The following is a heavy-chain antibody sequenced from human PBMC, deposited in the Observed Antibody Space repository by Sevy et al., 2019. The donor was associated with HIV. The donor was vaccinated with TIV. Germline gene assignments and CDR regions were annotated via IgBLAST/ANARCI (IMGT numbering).Heavy chain of an antibody. CDR3: AREGAGGFDY. CDR2: IKQDGSKN. V-gene: IGHV3-7*01. Sequence: GGSLRLSCAASGFTFSGYWMSWVRQAPGKGLQWVANIKQDGSKNEFVDSVKCRFTISRDNPKNSLYLQMNSLRAEDTAVSYCAREGAGGFDYWGQGTLVTVSS. D-gene: IGHD2-15*01. CDR1: GFTFSGYW. J-gene: IGHJ4*02.